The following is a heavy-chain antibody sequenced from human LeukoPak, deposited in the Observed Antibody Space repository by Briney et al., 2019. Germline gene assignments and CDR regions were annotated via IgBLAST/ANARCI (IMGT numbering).Heavy chain of an antibody. Sequence: GGSLRLSCAASEFTFNIYGMHWVCQAPGKGLEWVAIIWYDGNYKYYADSVKGRFTISRDNSKNTLYLQMNSLRAEDTAVYYCARGAEFGESEYFFDYWGQGALVTVSS. D-gene: IGHD3-10*01. V-gene: IGHV3-33*01. CDR2: IWYDGNYK. J-gene: IGHJ4*02. CDR3: ARGAEFGESEYFFDY. CDR1: EFTFNIYG.